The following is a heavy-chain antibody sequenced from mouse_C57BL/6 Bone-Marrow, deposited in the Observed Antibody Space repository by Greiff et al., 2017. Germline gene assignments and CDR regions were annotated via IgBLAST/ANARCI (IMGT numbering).Heavy chain of an antibody. CDR1: GYTFTSYG. V-gene: IGHV1-81*01. D-gene: IGHD1-1*01. J-gene: IGHJ2*01. Sequence: VQLQQSGAELARPGASVKLSCKASGYTFTSYGISWVKQRTGQGLEWIGEIYPRSGNTYYNEKFKGKATLTADKSSSTAYMELRSLTSEDSAVYICARVREFITTVVYCVYWGEGTTLTQSS. CDR2: IYPRSGNT. CDR3: ARVREFITTVVYCVY.